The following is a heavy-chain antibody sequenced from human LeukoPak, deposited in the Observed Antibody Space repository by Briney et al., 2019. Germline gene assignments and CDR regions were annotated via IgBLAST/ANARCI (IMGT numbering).Heavy chain of an antibody. CDR3: AKEGEWELLQAAEYFQH. CDR2: ISGSGGST. V-gene: IGHV3-23*01. J-gene: IGHJ1*01. D-gene: IGHD1-26*01. CDR1: GFTFSSYA. Sequence: PGGSLRLSCAASGFTFSSYAMSWVRQAPGKGLEWVSAISGSGGSTYYADSVKGRFTISRGNSKNTLYLQMNSLRAEDTAVYYRAKEGEWELLQAAEYFQHWGQGTLVTVSS.